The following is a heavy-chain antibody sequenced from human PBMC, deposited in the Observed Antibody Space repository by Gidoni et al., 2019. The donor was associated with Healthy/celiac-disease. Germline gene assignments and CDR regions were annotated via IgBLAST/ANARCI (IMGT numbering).Heavy chain of an antibody. J-gene: IGHJ6*02. CDR2: ISGSGGST. CDR3: AKDGYYYDSSGYYYVLSYYYYGMDV. D-gene: IGHD3-22*01. Sequence: EVQLLESGGGLVQPGGSLRLPCAASGFPFSSYAMSWVRQAPGKGLGWVSAISGSGGSTYYADPVKGRFTISRDNSKNTLYLQMNSLRAEDTAVYYCAKDGYYYDSSGYYYVLSYYYYGMDVWGQGTTVTVSS. CDR1: GFPFSSYA. V-gene: IGHV3-23*01.